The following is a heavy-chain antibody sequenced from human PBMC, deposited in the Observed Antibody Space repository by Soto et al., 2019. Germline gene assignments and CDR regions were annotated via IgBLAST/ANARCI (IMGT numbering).Heavy chain of an antibody. CDR1: GFTFGDSY. CDR3: VRGGGGGMFDP. D-gene: IGHD2-15*01. CDR2: ISPGSRYP. J-gene: IGHJ5*02. Sequence: GGSLRLSCAGSGFTFGDSYMSWIRQAPGKGLEWLSYISPGSRYPAYADSAKGRFTISRDNAKRSLYLQMMSLTAEDTAIYYCVRGGGGGMFDPWGQGTMVTVSS. V-gene: IGHV3-11*06.